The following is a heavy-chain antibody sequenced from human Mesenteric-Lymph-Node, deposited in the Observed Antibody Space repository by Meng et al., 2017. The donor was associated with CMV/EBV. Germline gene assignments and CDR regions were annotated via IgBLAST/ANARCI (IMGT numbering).Heavy chain of an antibody. V-gene: IGHV1-46*01. Sequence: ASVKVSCKASGYTFTSYAIGWVRQAPGQGLEWMGIINPSGGTTSYAQKFQGRVTLTTDTSTSTVYMELSSLRSEDTAVYYCARRRSGDYDHWGQGTLVTVSS. CDR2: INPSGGTT. CDR1: GYTFTSYA. D-gene: IGHD4-17*01. J-gene: IGHJ5*02. CDR3: ARRRSGDYDH.